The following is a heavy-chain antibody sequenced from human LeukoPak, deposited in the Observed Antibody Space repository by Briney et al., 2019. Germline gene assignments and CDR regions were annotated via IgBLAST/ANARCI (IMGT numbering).Heavy chain of an antibody. Sequence: GGSLRLSCAASGFTFSSYGMHWVRQAPGKGLEWVSAISGSGGSTYYTDSVKGRFTISRDNSKNTLYLQLNSLRAEDTAVYYCAKVEFGEKSYFDYWGQGTLVTASS. D-gene: IGHD3-10*01. CDR2: ISGSGGST. V-gene: IGHV3-23*01. CDR3: AKVEFGEKSYFDY. CDR1: GFTFSSYG. J-gene: IGHJ4*02.